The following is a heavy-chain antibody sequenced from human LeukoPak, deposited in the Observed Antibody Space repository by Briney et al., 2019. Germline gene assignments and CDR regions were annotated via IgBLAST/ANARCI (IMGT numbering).Heavy chain of an antibody. CDR2: ISGYNGNT. J-gene: IGHJ4*02. CDR1: GYTFTSYG. V-gene: IGHV1-18*01. CDR3: ARAHVDTDMGGVDY. Sequence: ASVKVSCKASGYTFTSYGISWVRQAPGQGLEWMGWISGYNGNTNYARKLQGRVTMTTDISTSTAYVELRSLRSDDTAVYYCARAHVDTDMGGVDYWGQGTLVTVSS. D-gene: IGHD5-18*01.